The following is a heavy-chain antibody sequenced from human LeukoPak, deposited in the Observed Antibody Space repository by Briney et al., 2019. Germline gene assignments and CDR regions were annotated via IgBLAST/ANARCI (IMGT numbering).Heavy chain of an antibody. J-gene: IGHJ3*02. D-gene: IGHD3-22*01. V-gene: IGHV4-59*01. CDR2: IYDSGST. Sequence: SETLSLTCTVSGGSISSYYWSWIRQPPGKGLEWIGYIYDSGSTNYNPSLKSRVTISVDTSKNQFSLELSSVTAADTAVYYCASLTTAEAFDIWGQGTMVTVSS. CDR3: ASLTTAEAFDI. CDR1: GGSISSYY.